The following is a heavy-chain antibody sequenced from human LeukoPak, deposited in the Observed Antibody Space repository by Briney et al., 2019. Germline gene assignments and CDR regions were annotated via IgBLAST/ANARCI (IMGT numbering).Heavy chain of an antibody. CDR1: GFTFSRYE. V-gene: IGHV3-48*03. J-gene: IGHJ4*02. CDR3: ARLGYGSGSYPTLDY. Sequence: PGGSLRLSCAASGFTFSRYEVNWVRQAPGKGLEWLSYISSSGSTMYYADSVKGRSTISRDNAKNSLYLQRNSLRAEDTAVYYCARLGYGSGSYPTLDYWGQGTLVTVSS. CDR2: ISSSGSTM. D-gene: IGHD3-10*01.